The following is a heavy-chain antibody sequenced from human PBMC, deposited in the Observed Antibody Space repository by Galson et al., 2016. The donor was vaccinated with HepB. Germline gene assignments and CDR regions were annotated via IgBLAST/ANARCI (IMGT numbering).Heavy chain of an antibody. CDR3: AKERMVRGIIIPSPLDF. V-gene: IGHV3-30*18. CDR2: ISFDGGNK. J-gene: IGHJ4*02. D-gene: IGHD3-10*01. CDR1: GFTFSHHG. Sequence: SLRLSCAASGFTFSHHGIHWVRQAPGKGLDWVAAISFDGGNKDYADSVKGRFTVSRDNSNDTVFLQMNSLTAEDTAIYYCAKERMVRGIIIPSPLDFWGQGTLVAVSS.